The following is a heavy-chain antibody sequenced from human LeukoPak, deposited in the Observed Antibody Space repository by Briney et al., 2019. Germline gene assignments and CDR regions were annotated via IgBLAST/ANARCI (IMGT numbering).Heavy chain of an antibody. Sequence: KPSETLSLTCTVSFDSISGYYWSWIRQPPGKGLEWIGYIYYSGSTIYNPSLKSRVSISLDTSKNQFSLMLRSVTAADTAVYYCARLLHAFDIWGQGTMVTVSS. J-gene: IGHJ3*02. V-gene: IGHV4-59*08. D-gene: IGHD2/OR15-2a*01. CDR2: IYYSGST. CDR1: FDSISGYY. CDR3: ARLLHAFDI.